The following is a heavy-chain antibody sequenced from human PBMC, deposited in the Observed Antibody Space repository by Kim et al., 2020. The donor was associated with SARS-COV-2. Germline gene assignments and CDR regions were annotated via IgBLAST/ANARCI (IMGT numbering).Heavy chain of an antibody. CDR2: IYYSGST. CDR1: GGSISSSSYY. CDR3: ARGLDSYYDSSGYYSYYFDY. V-gene: IGHV4-39*01. D-gene: IGHD3-22*01. Sequence: SETLSLTCTVSGGSISSSSYYWGWIRQPPGKGLEWIGSIYYSGSTYYNPSLKSRVTISVDTSKNQFSLKLSSVTAADTAVYYCARGLDSYYDSSGYYSYYFDYWGQGTLVTVSS. J-gene: IGHJ4*02.